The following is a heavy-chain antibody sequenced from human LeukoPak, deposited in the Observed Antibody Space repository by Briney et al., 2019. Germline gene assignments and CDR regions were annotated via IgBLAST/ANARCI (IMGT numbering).Heavy chain of an antibody. V-gene: IGHV3-48*03. J-gene: IGHJ3*02. CDR1: GFTLSSYE. Sequence: GSLRLSCAASGFTLSSYEMNWVRQAPGKGLEWISYISDSGSTTYYADSVKGRFSISRDNAKNSLYLQMNSLRAEDTAVYYCARIGYSNWGDALDIWGQGTMVTASS. CDR3: ARIGYSNWGDALDI. D-gene: IGHD6-13*01. CDR2: ISDSGSTT.